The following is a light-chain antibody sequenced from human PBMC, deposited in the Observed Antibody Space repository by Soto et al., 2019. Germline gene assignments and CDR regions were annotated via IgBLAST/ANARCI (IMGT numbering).Light chain of an antibody. J-gene: IGKJ4*01. V-gene: IGKV3-15*01. CDR3: QQYNNWTLT. Sequence: EIIMAQSPDTLALSPGERAEISCRASQSVNNKLAWYQQTPGQHPRLLIYGASTRAGDTPDRFSGGGYGTEFNLTIRRLQSGDFAVYYCQQYNNWTLTFGGGTKLDIK. CDR1: QSVNNK. CDR2: GAS.